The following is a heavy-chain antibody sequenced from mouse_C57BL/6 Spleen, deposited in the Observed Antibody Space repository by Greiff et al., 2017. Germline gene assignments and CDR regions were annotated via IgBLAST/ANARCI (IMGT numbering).Heavy chain of an antibody. Sequence: VQLQQPGAELVRPGASVTLSCKASGYTFTDYEMHWVKQTPVHGLEWIGAIDPETGGTAYNQKFKGKAILTADKSSSTAYMELRSLTSEDSAVYYCTMGRYYAMDYWGQGTSVTVSS. J-gene: IGHJ4*01. CDR1: GYTFTDYE. V-gene: IGHV1-15*01. CDR2: IDPETGGT. CDR3: TMGRYYAMDY. D-gene: IGHD4-1*01.